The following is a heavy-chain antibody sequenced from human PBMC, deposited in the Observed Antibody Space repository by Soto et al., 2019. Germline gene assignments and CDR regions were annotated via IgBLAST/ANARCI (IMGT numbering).Heavy chain of an antibody. D-gene: IGHD5-18*01. CDR2: ISYDGSNK. CDR1: GFTFSSYG. Sequence: VQLVESGGGVVQPGRSLRLSCAASGFTFSSYGMHWVRQAPGKGLEWVAVISYDGSNKYYADSVKGRFTISRDNSKNTLYLKMNSLRAEDTAVYYCAKGNSYGSWGWFDPWGQGTLVTVSS. V-gene: IGHV3-30*18. J-gene: IGHJ5*02. CDR3: AKGNSYGSWGWFDP.